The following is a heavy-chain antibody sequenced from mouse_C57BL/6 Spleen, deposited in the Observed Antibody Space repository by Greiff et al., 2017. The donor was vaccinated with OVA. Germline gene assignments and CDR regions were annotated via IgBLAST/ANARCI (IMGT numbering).Heavy chain of an antibody. J-gene: IGHJ1*03. D-gene: IGHD1-1*01. Sequence: QVQLQQSGAELVRPGASVTLSCKASGYTFTDYEMHWVKQTPVHGLEWIGAIDPETGGTAYNQKFKGKAILTADKSSSTAYMELRSLTSEDTAVYYCMGYGSSHWYFDVWGTGTTVTVSS. CDR3: MGYGSSHWYFDV. CDR2: IDPETGGT. V-gene: IGHV1-15*01. CDR1: GYTFTDYE.